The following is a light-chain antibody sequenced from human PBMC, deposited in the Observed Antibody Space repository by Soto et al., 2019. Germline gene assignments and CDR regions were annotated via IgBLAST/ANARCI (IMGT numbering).Light chain of an antibody. CDR1: SSDVGGYNY. V-gene: IGLV2-14*01. CDR2: EVN. CDR3: SSYTSRTTPNV. Sequence: QSVLTQPASVSGSPGQSITISCTGTSSDVGGYNYVSWYQHHPGKAPKLMIYEVNNRPSGVSNRFSGSKSGNTASLTISGLQAEDEADYYCSSYTSRTTPNVFGSGTKVTVL. J-gene: IGLJ1*01.